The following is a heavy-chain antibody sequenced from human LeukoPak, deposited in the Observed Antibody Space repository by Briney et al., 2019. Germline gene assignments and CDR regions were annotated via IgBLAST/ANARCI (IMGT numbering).Heavy chain of an antibody. V-gene: IGHV4-59*01. D-gene: IGHD6-13*01. CDR1: GGSISSYY. Sequence: SETLSLTCTVSGGSISSYYWSWIRQPPGKGLEWIGYIYYSGSTNYNPSLKSRVTISVDTSKNQFSLKLSSVTAADTAVYYCAGASIAAAGNWFDPWGQGTLVTVSS. CDR3: AGASIAAAGNWFDP. CDR2: IYYSGST. J-gene: IGHJ5*02.